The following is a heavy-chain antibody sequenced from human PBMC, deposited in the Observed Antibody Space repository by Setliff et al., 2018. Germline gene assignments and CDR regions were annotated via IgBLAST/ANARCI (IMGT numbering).Heavy chain of an antibody. CDR3: ARVKAPALYYYMDV. CDR2: INPNSGGT. Sequence: GASVKVSCKASGYTFTGYYMHWVRQAPGQGLEWMGRINPNSGGTNYAQKFQGRVTMTRDTSISTAYIELSRLRSDDTAVYYCARVKAPALYYYMDVWGKGTTVTVSS. V-gene: IGHV1-2*06. CDR1: GYTFTGYY. D-gene: IGHD3-16*02. J-gene: IGHJ6*03.